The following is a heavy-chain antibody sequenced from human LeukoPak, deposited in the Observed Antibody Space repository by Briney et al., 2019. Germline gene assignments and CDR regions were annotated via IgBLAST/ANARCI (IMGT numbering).Heavy chain of an antibody. J-gene: IGHJ4*02. Sequence: SEPLSLTCTASGGSISLYYWSWLRQPPGKGLEWLGYFYDTRSPKYNPSLERRVTISVDMSRNQFSLNLTSVTAADTAVYYCARGRGSLTYGGQGTLATVSS. V-gene: IGHV4-59*01. D-gene: IGHD3-10*01. CDR3: ARGRGSLTY. CDR1: GGSISLYY. CDR2: FYDTRSP.